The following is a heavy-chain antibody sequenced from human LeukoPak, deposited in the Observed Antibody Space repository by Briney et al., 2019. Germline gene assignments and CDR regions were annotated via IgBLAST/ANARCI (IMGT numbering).Heavy chain of an antibody. CDR2: IYYSGST. V-gene: IGHV4-39*01. D-gene: IGHD3-16*01. CDR3: ARPFELGRGGAFDY. J-gene: IGHJ4*02. Sequence: KPSETLSLTCTVSGGSISSSSYCWGWIRQPPGKGLEWIGSIYYSGSTYYNPSLKSRVTISVDTSKNQFSLKLSSVTAADTAVYYFARPFELGRGGAFDYWGQGTLVTVSS. CDR1: GGSISSSSYC.